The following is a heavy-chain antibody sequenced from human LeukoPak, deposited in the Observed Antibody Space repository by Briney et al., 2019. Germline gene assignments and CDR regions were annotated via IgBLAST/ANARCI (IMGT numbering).Heavy chain of an antibody. D-gene: IGHD5-12*01. V-gene: IGHV3-33*01. Sequence: GRSLRLSCAASGFTFSSYGMHWVRQAPGKGLEWVAVIWYDGSNKYYADSVKGRFTISRGNSKNTLYLQMNSLRAEDTAVYYCARGENSGYEAYYYYYGMDVWGQGTTVTVSS. CDR2: IWYDGSNK. CDR3: ARGENSGYEAYYYYYGMDV. CDR1: GFTFSSYG. J-gene: IGHJ6*02.